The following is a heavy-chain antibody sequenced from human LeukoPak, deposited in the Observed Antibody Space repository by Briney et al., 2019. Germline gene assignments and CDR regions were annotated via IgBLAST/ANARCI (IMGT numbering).Heavy chain of an antibody. CDR2: IDPSSGGT. CDR3: ARDLSHYCGGDCSTLDY. Sequence: ASVTVSCKASGYTFTAYYMHWVRQAPGQGLQWMGWIDPSSGGTNYAQRFQGRVTMTRDTSISTAYMELSSLRSDDTAVYYCARDLSHYCGGDCSTLDYWGQGTLVTVSS. CDR1: GYTFTAYY. D-gene: IGHD2-21*01. J-gene: IGHJ4*02. V-gene: IGHV1-2*02.